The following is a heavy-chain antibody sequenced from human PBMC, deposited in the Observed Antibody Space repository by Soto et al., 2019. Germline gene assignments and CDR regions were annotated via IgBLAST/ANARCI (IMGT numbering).Heavy chain of an antibody. CDR2: ISAYNGNT. J-gene: IGHJ4*02. D-gene: IGHD2-2*01. CDR3: AREYCSSTSCYGGDY. Sequence: ASVKVSCKASGYTFTSYGISWVRQAPGQGLEWMGWISAYNGNTNYAQKVQGRVTMTTDTSTSTAYMELRSLRSDDTAVYYCAREYCSSTSCYGGDYWGPGALVTVSS. V-gene: IGHV1-18*01. CDR1: GYTFTSYG.